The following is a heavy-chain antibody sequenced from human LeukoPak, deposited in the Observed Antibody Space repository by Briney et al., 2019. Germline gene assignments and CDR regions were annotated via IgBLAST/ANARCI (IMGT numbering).Heavy chain of an antibody. V-gene: IGHV3-49*04. CDR3: TRDGGYSANFDY. CDR2: IRSKTYGGTT. D-gene: IGHD5-18*01. J-gene: IGHJ4*02. CDR1: GFIFGDYA. Sequence: GGSLRLSCTASGFIFGDYAMSWVRQAPGKGLEGVGFIRSKTYGGTTEYAASVKGRFTISRDDSKSIAYLQMNSLKTEDTAVYYCTRDGGYSANFDYWGQGTLVTVSS.